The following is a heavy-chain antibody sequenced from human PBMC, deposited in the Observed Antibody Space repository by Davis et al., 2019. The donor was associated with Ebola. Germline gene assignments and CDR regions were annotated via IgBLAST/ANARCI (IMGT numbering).Heavy chain of an antibody. Sequence: GESLKISCAASGFTFSSYGMHWVRQAPGKGLEWVAVIWYDGSNKYYADSVKGRFTISRDNSKNTLYLQMNSLRAEDTAVYYCAKDFVVVPAAMDYWGQGTLVTVSS. D-gene: IGHD2-2*01. V-gene: IGHV3-30*02. CDR1: GFTFSSYG. J-gene: IGHJ4*02. CDR2: IWYDGSNK. CDR3: AKDFVVVPAAMDY.